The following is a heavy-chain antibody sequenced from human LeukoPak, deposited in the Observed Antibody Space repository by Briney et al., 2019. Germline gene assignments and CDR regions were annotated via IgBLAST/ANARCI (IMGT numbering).Heavy chain of an antibody. V-gene: IGHV1-46*01. CDR1: GYTFISYY. CDR2: INPSGGST. D-gene: IGHD5-12*01. Sequence: RASVKVSCKASGYTFISYYMHWVRQAPGQGLEWMGIINPSGGSTSYAQKFQGRVTMTRDTSTSTVYMELSSLRSEDTAVYYCARDSSLATITYAFDIWGQGTMVTVSS. CDR3: ARDSSLATITYAFDI. J-gene: IGHJ3*02.